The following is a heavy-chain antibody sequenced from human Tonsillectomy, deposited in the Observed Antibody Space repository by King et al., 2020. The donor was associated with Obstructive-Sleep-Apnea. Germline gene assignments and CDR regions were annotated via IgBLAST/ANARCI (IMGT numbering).Heavy chain of an antibody. Sequence: VQLVESGGGVVQPGGSLRLSCAASGLTFTNYGMHWVRQVPGKGLEWVAVISYDGSIKFYADSVRGRFTISRDNSKNTLYVQMNSLRPDDTAVYYCAKGSSDTGGYYSFAPWAQGPLAPVSS. CDR3: AKGSSDTGGYYSFAP. CDR2: ISYDGSIK. D-gene: IGHD3-22*01. V-gene: IGHV3-30*18. J-gene: IGHJ5*02. CDR1: GLTFTNYG.